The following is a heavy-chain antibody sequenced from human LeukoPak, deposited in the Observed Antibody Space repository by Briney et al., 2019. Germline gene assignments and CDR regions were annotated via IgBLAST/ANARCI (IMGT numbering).Heavy chain of an antibody. V-gene: IGHV4-39*01. D-gene: IGHD6-13*01. J-gene: IGHJ4*02. Sequence: SETLSLTCTVSGGSISSGSYYWGWIRQPPGKGLEWIGSIDYSGTTYYNPSLKSRVTISVDTSKNQFSLKLSSVTAADTALYYCARRGQAAGSKGAFDYWGQGTLVAVSS. CDR1: GGSISSGSYY. CDR3: ARRGQAAGSKGAFDY. CDR2: IDYSGTT.